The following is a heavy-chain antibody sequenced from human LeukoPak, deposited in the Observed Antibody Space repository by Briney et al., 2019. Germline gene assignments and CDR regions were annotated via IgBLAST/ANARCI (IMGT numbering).Heavy chain of an antibody. V-gene: IGHV3-23*01. Sequence: GGSLRLSCAASGFTFSSYAMSWVRQAPGKGLEWVSAISGSGGSTYYADSVKGRFTISRDNSKNTLYLQMNSLRAEDTAVYYCAKDRFLEWLYSNNWFDPWGQGTLVTVSS. CDR2: ISGSGGST. J-gene: IGHJ5*02. D-gene: IGHD3-3*01. CDR1: GFTFSSYA. CDR3: AKDRFLEWLYSNNWFDP.